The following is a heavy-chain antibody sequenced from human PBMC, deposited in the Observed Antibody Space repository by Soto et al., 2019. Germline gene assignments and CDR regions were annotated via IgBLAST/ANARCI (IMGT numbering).Heavy chain of an antibody. V-gene: IGHV4-34*01. CDR2: INHSGST. Sequence: QVQLQQWGAGLLKPSETLSLTCAVYGGSFSGYYWSWIRQPPGKGLEWIGEINHSGSTNYNPSLKSRVTISVDTSKNQCSLKLSSVTAADTAVYYCASSYDDYGDYWGQGTLVTVSS. CDR3: ASSYDDYGDY. J-gene: IGHJ4*02. D-gene: IGHD3-3*01. CDR1: GGSFSGYY.